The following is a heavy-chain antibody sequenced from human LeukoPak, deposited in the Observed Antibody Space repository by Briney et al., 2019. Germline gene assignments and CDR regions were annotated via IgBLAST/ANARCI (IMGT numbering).Heavy chain of an antibody. Sequence: PGGSLRLSCAASGLTFSNHWMHWVRQAPGKGLVWVSRINSDGSATTYADYVKGRFTISRDNAKNTLYLQMSSLRAEDTAVYYCAREVVTNWFDPWGQGTLVTVSS. CDR2: INSDGSAT. CDR1: GLTFSNHW. D-gene: IGHD2-2*01. J-gene: IGHJ5*02. V-gene: IGHV3-74*01. CDR3: AREVVTNWFDP.